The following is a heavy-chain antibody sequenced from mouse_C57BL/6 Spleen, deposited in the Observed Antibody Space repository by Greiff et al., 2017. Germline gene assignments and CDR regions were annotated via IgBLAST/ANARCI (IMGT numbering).Heavy chain of an antibody. J-gene: IGHJ1*03. CDR3: ARGGDYYGSSYRYLDV. CDR2: IDPSDSYT. D-gene: IGHD1-1*01. CDR1: GYTFTSYW. Sequence: QVQLQQPGAELVMPGASVKLSCKASGYTFTSYWMHWVKQRPGQGLEWIGEIDPSDSYTNYNQKFKGKSTLTVDKSSSTAYMQLSSLTSEYSAVXDCARGGDYYGSSYRYLDVWGTGTTVTVSS. V-gene: IGHV1-69*01.